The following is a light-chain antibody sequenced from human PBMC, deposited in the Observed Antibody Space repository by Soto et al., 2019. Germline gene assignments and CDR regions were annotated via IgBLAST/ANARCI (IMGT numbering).Light chain of an antibody. CDR1: SSNIGAGYD. V-gene: IGLV1-40*01. CDR3: QSYDSSLSGWV. Sequence: QSVLTQPPSVSGAPGQRVTISCTGSSSNIGAGYDVHWYQQLPGTAPKLLIYGTSNRPSGVPDRFSGSKSGTSASLAITGLRAEDEGDYYCQSYDSSLSGWVFGGGTQLTVL. J-gene: IGLJ3*02. CDR2: GTS.